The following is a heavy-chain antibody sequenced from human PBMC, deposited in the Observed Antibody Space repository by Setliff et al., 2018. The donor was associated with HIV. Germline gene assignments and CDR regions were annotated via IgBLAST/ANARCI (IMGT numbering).Heavy chain of an antibody. CDR3: ARDRMPMASWVPDK. CDR1: DDSISSNY. Sequence: KPSETLSLACTVSDDSISSNYWSWIRQSAGKVLEWVGRIYTGGRTNYNPSLKGRVTMSVDTSTKQFALNLSSVTAADTAVYYFARDRMPMASWVPDKWGQGTLVTVSS. J-gene: IGHJ4*02. D-gene: IGHD2-2*01. V-gene: IGHV4-4*07. CDR2: IYTGGRT.